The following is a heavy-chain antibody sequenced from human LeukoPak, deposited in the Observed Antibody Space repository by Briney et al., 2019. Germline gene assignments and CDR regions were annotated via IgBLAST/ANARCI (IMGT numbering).Heavy chain of an antibody. V-gene: IGHV3-30*02. CDR3: AKGTGDFDY. J-gene: IGHJ4*02. Sequence: GGSLRLSCAASGFTFSSYGMHWVRQAPGKGLEWVAFIRYDGSNKYYADSVEGRFTISRDNSKNTLYLQMNSLRAEDTAVYYCAKGTGDFDYWGREPWSPSPQ. D-gene: IGHD7-27*01. CDR1: GFTFSSYG. CDR2: IRYDGSNK.